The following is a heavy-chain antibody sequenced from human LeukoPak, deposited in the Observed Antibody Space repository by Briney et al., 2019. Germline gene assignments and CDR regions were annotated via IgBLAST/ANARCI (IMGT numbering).Heavy chain of an antibody. V-gene: IGHV3-53*01. Sequence: GGSLRLSCAASGFTVSSNYMSWVRQAPGKGLEWVSVIYSGGSTYYADSVKGRFTISRDNSKNTLYLQMNSLRAEDTAVYYCAKVLGYSSGWYQNAFDIWGQGTMVTVSS. CDR2: IYSGGST. J-gene: IGHJ3*02. D-gene: IGHD6-19*01. CDR1: GFTVSSNY. CDR3: AKVLGYSSGWYQNAFDI.